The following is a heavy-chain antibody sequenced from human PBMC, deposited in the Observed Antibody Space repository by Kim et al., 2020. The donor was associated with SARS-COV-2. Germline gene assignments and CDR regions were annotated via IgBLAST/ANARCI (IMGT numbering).Heavy chain of an antibody. V-gene: IGHV1-69*13. CDR3: ARDGSGSYYGYYFDY. CDR2: IIPIFGTA. D-gene: IGHD1-26*01. CDR1: GGTFSSYA. J-gene: IGHJ4*02. Sequence: SVKVSCKASGGTFSSYAISWVRQAPGQGLEWMGGIIPIFGTANYAQKFQGRVTITADESTSTAYMELSSLRSEDTAVYYCARDGSGSYYGYYFDYWGQGTLVTVSS.